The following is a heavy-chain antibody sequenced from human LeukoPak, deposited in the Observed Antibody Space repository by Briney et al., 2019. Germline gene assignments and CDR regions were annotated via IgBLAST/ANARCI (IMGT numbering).Heavy chain of an antibody. J-gene: IGHJ5*02. D-gene: IGHD3-3*01. Sequence: GGSLRLSCAASGFTFSKYAIHWVRQAPGKGLEFVSVISNDGSNKYYADSVKGRFTISRDNSKNTLYLHLDSLRAEDTAVYYCARGDFGVVITYSWFDPWGQGPLVTVSS. CDR1: GFTFSKYA. CDR3: ARGDFGVVITYSWFDP. V-gene: IGHV3-30*04. CDR2: ISNDGSNK.